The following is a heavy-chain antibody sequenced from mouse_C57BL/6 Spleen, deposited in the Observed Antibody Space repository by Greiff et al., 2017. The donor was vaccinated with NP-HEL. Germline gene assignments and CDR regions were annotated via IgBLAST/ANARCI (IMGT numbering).Heavy chain of an antibody. J-gene: IGHJ2*01. D-gene: IGHD1-1*01. Sequence: QVQLQQPGAELVKPGASVKLSCKASGYTFTSYWMQWVKQRPGQGLEWIGEIDPSDSYTNYNQKFKGKATLTVDTSSSTAYMQLSSLTSEDSAVYYWARRYGSTLPYFDYWGQGTTLTVSS. CDR3: ARRYGSTLPYFDY. CDR1: GYTFTSYW. V-gene: IGHV1-50*01. CDR2: IDPSDSYT.